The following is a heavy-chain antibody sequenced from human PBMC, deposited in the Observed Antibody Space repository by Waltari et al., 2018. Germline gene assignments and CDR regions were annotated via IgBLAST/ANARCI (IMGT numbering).Heavy chain of an antibody. CDR2: IWYDVGNK. CDR3: ARVGCGSGGSCYSGFALEL. J-gene: IGHJ6*02. CDR1: GFDFSNFV. V-gene: IGHV3-33*01. Sequence: QVQLVESGGGVVQPGRSLRPSCVASGFDFSNFVMHWVRQAPGKGLEWLPTIWYDVGNKYYEASVKGRFAGYGDDSDNTLYLEMTSLRAEYTTVYYCARVGCGSGGSCYSGFALELWGQGTTVTVSS. D-gene: IGHD2-15*01.